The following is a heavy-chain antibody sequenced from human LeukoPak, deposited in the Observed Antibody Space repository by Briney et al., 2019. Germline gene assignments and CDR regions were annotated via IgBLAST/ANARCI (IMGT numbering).Heavy chain of an antibody. J-gene: IGHJ4*02. CDR1: GGSISSYY. CDR2: IYYSGST. CDR3: ARGKGSIAAAGYFDY. D-gene: IGHD6-13*01. Sequence: SETLSLTCTVAGGSISSYYWSWIRQPPGKGLEWIGYIYYSGSTNYNPSLKSRVTISVDTSKNQFSLKLSSVTAADTAVCYCARGKGSIAAAGYFDYWGQGTLVTVSS. V-gene: IGHV4-59*08.